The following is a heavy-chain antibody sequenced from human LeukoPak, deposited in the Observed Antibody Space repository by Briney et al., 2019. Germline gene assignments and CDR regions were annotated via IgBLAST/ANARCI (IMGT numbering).Heavy chain of an antibody. V-gene: IGHV3-30*18. J-gene: IGHJ4*02. Sequence: GGSLRLSCAASGFTFDDYAMHWVRQAPGKGLEWVAVISYDGSNKYYADSVKGRFTISRDNSKNTLYLQMNSLRAEDTAVYYCAKDEYCSSTSCYGSWDTMVRGEYWGQGTLVTVSS. CDR2: ISYDGSNK. CDR1: GFTFDDYA. D-gene: IGHD2-2*01. CDR3: AKDEYCSSTSCYGSWDTMVRGEY.